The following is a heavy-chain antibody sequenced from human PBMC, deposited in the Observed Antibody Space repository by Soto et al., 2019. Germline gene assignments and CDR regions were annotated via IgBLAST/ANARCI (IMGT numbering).Heavy chain of an antibody. V-gene: IGHV4-31*03. D-gene: IGHD3-22*01. CDR1: GGSISSGGYY. J-gene: IGHJ2*01. Sequence: QVQLQESGPGLVKPSQTLSLTCTVSGGSISSGGYYWSWIRQHPGKGLGWIGSIYYSGSTYYNPSFKSGVSISVDTSKNQFSLKLSSVIAADTSVYYCARAGYYYDSSGYYPGVGYFDLWGRCTLVTVSS. CDR2: IYYSGST. CDR3: ARAGYYYDSSGYYPGVGYFDL.